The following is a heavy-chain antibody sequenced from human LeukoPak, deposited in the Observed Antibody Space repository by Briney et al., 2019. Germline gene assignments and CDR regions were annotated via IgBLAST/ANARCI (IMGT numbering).Heavy chain of an antibody. CDR1: GFTFSGYS. Sequence: GGSLRLSCAASGFTFSGYSMNWVRQAPGKGLEWVSSISSSSGYIHYADSMKGRFTISRDNAKNSLYLQMNSLRAEDTAVYYCARGGEFDYWGQGTLVTVSS. CDR3: ARGGEFDY. D-gene: IGHD3-10*01. CDR2: ISSSSGYI. J-gene: IGHJ4*02. V-gene: IGHV3-21*01.